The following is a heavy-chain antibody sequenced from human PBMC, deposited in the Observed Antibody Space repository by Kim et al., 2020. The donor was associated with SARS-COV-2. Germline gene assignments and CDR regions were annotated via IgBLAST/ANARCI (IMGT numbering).Heavy chain of an antibody. J-gene: IGHJ4*02. CDR1: GGTFSSYA. CDR2: IIPIFGTA. CDR3: ARGGRAIFWQIDY. Sequence: SVKVSCKASGGTFSSYAISWVRQAPGQGLEWMGGIIPIFGTANYAQKFQGRVTITADESTSTAYMELSSLRSEDTAVYYCARGGRAIFWQIDYWGQGTLVTVSS. D-gene: IGHD3-9*01. V-gene: IGHV1-69*13.